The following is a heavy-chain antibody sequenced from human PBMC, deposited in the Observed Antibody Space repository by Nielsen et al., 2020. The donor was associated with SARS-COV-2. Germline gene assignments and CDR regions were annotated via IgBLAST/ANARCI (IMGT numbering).Heavy chain of an antibody. CDR3: ARDRQYNWNDYNGMDV. CDR2: INPTNGGT. CDR1: GYTFTNHY. J-gene: IGHJ6*02. Sequence: ASVKVSCKASGYTFTNHYMHWVRQAPGQGLEWMGLINPTNGGTTYAQKFLGTVTMTRDTSTSTVYMELSSLRFDDTAVYYCARDRQYNWNDYNGMDVWGQGSTVTVSS. D-gene: IGHD1-1*01. V-gene: IGHV1-46*01.